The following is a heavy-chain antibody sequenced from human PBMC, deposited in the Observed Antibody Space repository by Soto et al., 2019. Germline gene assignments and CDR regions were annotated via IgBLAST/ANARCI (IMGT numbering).Heavy chain of an antibody. Sequence: TLSITCTVSGASISSGDYYWSWIRQHPGRGLEGIGYIFYTEGTFYTPSLKSRVTMSVDTSKNQFSLKLTSVTAADTAVYFCARDRGATIFDFWGRGTLVTVS. CDR3: ARDRGATIFDF. CDR2: IFYTEGT. V-gene: IGHV4-31*03. D-gene: IGHD5-12*01. CDR1: GASISSGDYY. J-gene: IGHJ4*02.